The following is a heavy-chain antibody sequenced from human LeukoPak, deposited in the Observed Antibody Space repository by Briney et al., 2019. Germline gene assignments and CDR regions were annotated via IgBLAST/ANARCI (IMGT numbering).Heavy chain of an antibody. J-gene: IGHJ4*02. Sequence: SETLSLTCTVPGGSISSYYWSWIRQPPGKGLEWIGYIYYSGSTNYNPSLKSRVTISVDTSKNQFSLKLSSVTAADTAVYYCARATPQNYDFWSGYSKYYFDYWGQGTLVTVSS. D-gene: IGHD3-3*01. CDR3: ARATPQNYDFWSGYSKYYFDY. CDR1: GGSISSYY. CDR2: IYYSGST. V-gene: IGHV4-59*01.